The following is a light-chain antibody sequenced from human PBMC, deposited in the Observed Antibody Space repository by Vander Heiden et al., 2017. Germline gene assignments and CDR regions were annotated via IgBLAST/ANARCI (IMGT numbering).Light chain of an antibody. V-gene: IGKV1-39*01. CDR2: AAS. Sequence: DIQMTQSPSSLSASVGDRVTITCRASQSISSYLNWYQQKPVKAPKLLIYAASSLQSGVPSRFSGSGSGTDFTLTISSLQPEDFATYYCQQSYSTPSTFGQGTKLELK. J-gene: IGKJ2*01. CDR3: QQSYSTPST. CDR1: QSISSY.